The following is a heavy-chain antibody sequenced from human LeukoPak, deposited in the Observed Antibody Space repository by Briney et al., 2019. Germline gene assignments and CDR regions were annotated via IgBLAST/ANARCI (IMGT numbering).Heavy chain of an antibody. Sequence: PGGSLRLSCAASGFTFSSYSMNWVRQAPGKGLEWVANIKQDGSEKYYVDSVKGRFTISRDNAKNSLYLQMNSLRAEDTAVYYCARMYSSSPFDYWGQGTLVTVSS. CDR3: ARMYSSSPFDY. D-gene: IGHD6-6*01. V-gene: IGHV3-7*01. J-gene: IGHJ4*02. CDR2: IKQDGSEK. CDR1: GFTFSSYS.